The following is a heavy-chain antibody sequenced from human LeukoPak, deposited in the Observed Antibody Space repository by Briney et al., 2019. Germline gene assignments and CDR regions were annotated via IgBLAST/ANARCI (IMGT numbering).Heavy chain of an antibody. D-gene: IGHD5-12*01. CDR1: GFTFTNYG. CDR2: ISAYNGDT. V-gene: IGHV1-18*01. CDR3: AAISTPTTRRAYHFDS. Sequence: ASVKVSCKASGFTFTNYGISWVRQAPGQGLEWMGWISAYNGDTNYAQKLQDRVTMTTDTSTSTAYMELRSLRSDDTAMYYCAAISTPTTRRAYHFDSWGQGTLVTVSS. J-gene: IGHJ4*02.